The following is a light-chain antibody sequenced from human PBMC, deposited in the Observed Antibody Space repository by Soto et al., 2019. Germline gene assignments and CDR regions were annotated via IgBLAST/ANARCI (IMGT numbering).Light chain of an antibody. CDR3: SSHAGSRMVI. J-gene: IGLJ2*01. Sequence: QSALTQPASVSGSPGQSITISCTGTSSDVGKYNLVSWYQQYPGKAPKLMIYEDTKRPSGVSNRFSGPKSGNTASLTVSGLQAEDEADYFCSSHAGSRMVIFGGGTKLTVL. CDR1: SSDVGKYNL. V-gene: IGLV2-23*01. CDR2: EDT.